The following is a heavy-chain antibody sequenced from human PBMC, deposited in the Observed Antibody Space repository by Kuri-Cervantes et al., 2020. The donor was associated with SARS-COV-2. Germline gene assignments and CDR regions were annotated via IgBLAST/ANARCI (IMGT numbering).Heavy chain of an antibody. D-gene: IGHD2-2*01. CDR3: AREGCSSTSCYSAWFDP. V-gene: IGHV3-20*04. CDR2: INWNGGST. J-gene: IGHJ5*02. CDR1: GFTFDDYG. Sequence: GGSLRLSCAASGFTFDDYGMSWVRQAPGKGLEWVSGINWNGGSTGYADSVKGRFTISRDNAKNSLYLQMNSLRAEDTALYYCAREGCSSTSCYSAWFDPWGQGTLVTVSS.